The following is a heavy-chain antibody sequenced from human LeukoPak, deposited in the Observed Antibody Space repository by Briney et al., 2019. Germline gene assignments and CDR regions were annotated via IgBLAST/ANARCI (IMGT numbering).Heavy chain of an antibody. CDR1: GFTFSSYS. D-gene: IGHD1-26*01. Sequence: PGGSLRLSCAASGFTFSSYSMNWVRQAPGKGLEWVSSISSSSSYIYYADSVKGRFTISRDNAKNSLYLQMNSLRAEDTAVYYCAKDLYGKTSIVGATFDAFDIWGQGTMVTVSS. V-gene: IGHV3-21*04. CDR2: ISSSSSYI. J-gene: IGHJ3*02. CDR3: AKDLYGKTSIVGATFDAFDI.